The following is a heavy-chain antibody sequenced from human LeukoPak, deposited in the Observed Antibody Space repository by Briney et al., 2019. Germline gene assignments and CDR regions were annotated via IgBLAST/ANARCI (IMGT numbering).Heavy chain of an antibody. Sequence: GGSLRLSCAASGFTFSSYAMSWVRQAPGKGLEWVSAISGSGGSKYDAVTGRVRFTSSRDNSKNSLYLKMNSLRAEDMAVYYCAKSLKRPYYYDSSGYFRAGWFDPWGQGTMVTVSS. CDR1: GFTFSSYA. J-gene: IGHJ3*01. D-gene: IGHD3-22*01. V-gene: IGHV3-23*01. CDR3: AKSLKRPYYYDSSGYFRAGWFDP. CDR2: ISGSGGSK.